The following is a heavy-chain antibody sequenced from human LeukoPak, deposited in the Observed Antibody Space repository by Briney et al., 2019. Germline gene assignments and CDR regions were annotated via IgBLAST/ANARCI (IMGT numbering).Heavy chain of an antibody. CDR2: IYHSGST. CDR1: GGSISSSNW. Sequence: SETLSLTCAVSGGSISSSNWWSWVRQPPGKGLEWIGEIYHSGSTNYNPSLKSRVTISVDKSKNQFSLKLSSVTAADTAVYYCARGYSSGWYDGYYFDYWGQGTLVTVSS. J-gene: IGHJ4*02. D-gene: IGHD6-19*01. CDR3: ARGYSSGWYDGYYFDY. V-gene: IGHV4-4*02.